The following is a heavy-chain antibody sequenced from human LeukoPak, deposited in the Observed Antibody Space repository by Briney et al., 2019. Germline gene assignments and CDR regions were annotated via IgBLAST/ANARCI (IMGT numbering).Heavy chain of an antibody. CDR2: IRSKPYGGTT. D-gene: IGHD5-18*01. CDR1: GFTFGDYA. V-gene: IGHV3-49*03. J-gene: IGHJ4*02. Sequence: PGGSLRLSCTASGFTFGDYAMSWFRQAPGKGLVWVGFIRSKPYGGTTEYAASVRGRFTISRDDSKSIAYLQVNSLKTEDTAVYYCTTFVDTTMTFDHWGQGTLVTVSS. CDR3: TTFVDTTMTFDH.